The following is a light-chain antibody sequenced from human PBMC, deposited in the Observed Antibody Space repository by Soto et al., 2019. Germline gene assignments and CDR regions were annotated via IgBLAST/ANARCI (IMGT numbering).Light chain of an antibody. Sequence: EIVLTQSPGTLSLSPGERATLSCRASQSVSRSYLAWYQQKFGQAPRLLIYGASNRATGVPDRFSGRGSGTDFTLTISRLEPEDFAVYFCQQYGSSALFTFGQGTKLEIK. CDR1: QSVSRSY. CDR3: QQYGSSALFT. J-gene: IGKJ2*01. CDR2: GAS. V-gene: IGKV3-20*01.